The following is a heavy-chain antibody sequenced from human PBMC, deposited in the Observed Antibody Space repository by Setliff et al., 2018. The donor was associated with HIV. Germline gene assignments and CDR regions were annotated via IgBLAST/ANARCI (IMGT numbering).Heavy chain of an antibody. CDR1: GFSFTSYS. D-gene: IGHD3-22*01. CDR3: ARDRASSGYYARFDH. V-gene: IGHV3-48*01. CDR2: ISSGSNIR. Sequence: GGSLRLSCESSGFSFTSYSMTWVRQAPGKGLEWLSHISSGSNIRHYTDSVKGRFTISRDNAKKLVYLQMNSLRAEDTAIYYRARDRASSGYYARFDHWGQGTLVTVSS. J-gene: IGHJ4*02.